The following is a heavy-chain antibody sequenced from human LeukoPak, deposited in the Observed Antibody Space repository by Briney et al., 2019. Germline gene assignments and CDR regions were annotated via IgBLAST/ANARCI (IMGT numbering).Heavy chain of an antibody. Sequence: AASVKVSCKASGYTFTSYDINWVRQATGQGLEWMGWMNPNSGNTGYAQKFQGRVTITRNTSISTAYMELSSLRSEDTAVYYCARSPHLWCSGTSCELGFWGQGTLVTVSS. CDR2: MNPNSGNT. CDR1: GYTFTSYD. CDR3: ARSPHLWCSGTSCELGF. J-gene: IGHJ4*02. D-gene: IGHD2-2*01. V-gene: IGHV1-8*03.